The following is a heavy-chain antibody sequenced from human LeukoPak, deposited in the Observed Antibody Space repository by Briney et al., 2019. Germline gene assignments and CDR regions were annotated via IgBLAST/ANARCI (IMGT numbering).Heavy chain of an antibody. CDR3: ARGCSSTTCPFDY. J-gene: IGHJ4*02. Sequence: SETLSLTCTVSGDSISTYYRSWIRQPPGKGLEWIGYIYYSGSTNYNPSLKSRVTISVDTSKNQFPLKLSSVTAADTAVYYCARGCSSTTCPFDYWGQGTLVTVSS. CDR2: IYYSGST. CDR1: GDSISTYY. V-gene: IGHV4-59*01. D-gene: IGHD2-2*01.